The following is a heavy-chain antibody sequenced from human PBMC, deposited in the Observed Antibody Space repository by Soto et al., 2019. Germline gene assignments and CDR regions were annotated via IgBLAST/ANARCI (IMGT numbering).Heavy chain of an antibody. J-gene: IGHJ4*02. V-gene: IGHV3-23*01. D-gene: IGHD5-12*01. CDR2: VGISGVDT. CDR1: GFTFSSYT. CDR3: AKARGEYSGYVDS. Sequence: EVQLLESGGGLVQPGGSLRLSCAASGFTFSSYTMTWVRQAPGKGLEWVSAVGISGVDTYYTDSGKGRFTISRDNSRNTLYLPMNRLRAEDTALYYCAKARGEYSGYVDSWGQGTVVTVSS.